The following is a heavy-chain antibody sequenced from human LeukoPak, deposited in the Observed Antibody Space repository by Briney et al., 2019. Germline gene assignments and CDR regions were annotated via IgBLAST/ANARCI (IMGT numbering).Heavy chain of an antibody. CDR2: ISWNSGSI. D-gene: IGHD3-22*01. Sequence: GRSLRLSCAASGFTFDDYAMHWVRQAPGKGLEWVSGISWNSGSIGYADSVKGRFTISRDNAKNSLYLQMNSLRAEDTALYYCAKVNEPDYYDSSGAFDIWGQGTMVTVSS. J-gene: IGHJ3*02. V-gene: IGHV3-9*01. CDR1: GFTFDDYA. CDR3: AKVNEPDYYDSSGAFDI.